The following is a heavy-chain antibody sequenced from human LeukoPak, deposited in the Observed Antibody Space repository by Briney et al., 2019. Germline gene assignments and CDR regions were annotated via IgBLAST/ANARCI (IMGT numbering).Heavy chain of an antibody. J-gene: IGHJ6*02. CDR1: GFTFGDYA. CDR3: TRDLRGIRYCDWLIYGMDV. D-gene: IGHD3-9*01. Sequence: GGSLRLSCTASGFTFGDYAMSWVRQAPGKGLEWVGFIRSKAYGGTTEYAASVKGRFTISRDDSKSIAYLQMNSLKTEDTAVYYCTRDLRGIRYCDWLIYGMDVWGQGTTVTVSS. CDR2: IRSKAYGGTT. V-gene: IGHV3-49*04.